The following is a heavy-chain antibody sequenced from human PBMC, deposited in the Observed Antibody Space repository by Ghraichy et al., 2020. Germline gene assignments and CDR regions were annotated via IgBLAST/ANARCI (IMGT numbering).Heavy chain of an antibody. Sequence: GGSLRLSCAASGFTFSAYWMHWVRQAPGKGLVWVSRINSDGSAINYADSVKGRFTISRDNAKNTLYLQMNGLRAEDTAVYYCARGTGTTIVYWGQGTLVTVSS. CDR2: INSDGSAI. D-gene: IGHD1-1*01. J-gene: IGHJ4*02. CDR3: ARGTGTTIVY. V-gene: IGHV3-74*01. CDR1: GFTFSAYW.